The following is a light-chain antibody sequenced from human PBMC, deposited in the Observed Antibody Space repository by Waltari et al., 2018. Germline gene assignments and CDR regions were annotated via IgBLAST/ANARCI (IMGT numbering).Light chain of an antibody. CDR2: DVS. Sequence: QSALTQPASVSGSPGQSITISCTGTRRDVGNYDWVSWYQQHPGKAPKVVIFDVSYRPSGVSNRFSGSKSGNTASLTISGLQAEDEADYYCTSYTSSHSLVFGTGTKVTVL. J-gene: IGLJ1*01. V-gene: IGLV2-14*03. CDR1: RRDVGNYDW. CDR3: TSYTSSHSLV.